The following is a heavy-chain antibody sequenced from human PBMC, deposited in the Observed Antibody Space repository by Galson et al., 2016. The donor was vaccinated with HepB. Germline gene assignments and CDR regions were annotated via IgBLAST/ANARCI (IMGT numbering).Heavy chain of an antibody. D-gene: IGHD1-1*01. CDR2: ISHSGNTR. Sequence: SLRLSCAASGFTLNDFYMSWIRRPPGKGLEWISYISHSGNTRKYADSVKGRFTISRDNNKNSVYLQMNSLRAEDTALNYCARDVNNWTGDRRLFDFWGQGTLVAVSS. V-gene: IGHV3-11*01. CDR1: GFTLNDFY. CDR3: ARDVNNWTGDRRLFDF. J-gene: IGHJ4*02.